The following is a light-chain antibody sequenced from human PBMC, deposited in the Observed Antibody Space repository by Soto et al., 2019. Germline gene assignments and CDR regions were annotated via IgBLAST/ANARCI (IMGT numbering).Light chain of an antibody. CDR1: QSFSNW. J-gene: IGKJ1*01. CDR2: KAS. CDR3: QQYNSYSWT. V-gene: IGKV1-5*03. Sequence: DIQMTQSPSTLSASVGDTVTITCRASQSFSNWLAWYQQKPGKAAKFLIYKASTLESGVPSRFSGSGSGTECTLTISSLQPDDFATYYCQQYNSYSWTFGQGTKVEIK.